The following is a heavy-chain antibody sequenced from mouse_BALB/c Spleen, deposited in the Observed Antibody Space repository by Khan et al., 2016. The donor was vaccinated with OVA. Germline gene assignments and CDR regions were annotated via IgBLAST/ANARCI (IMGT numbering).Heavy chain of an antibody. Sequence: QVQLKESGPGLVQPSQSLSITCTVSGFSLTSSGVHWVRQSPGKGLEWLGVIWSGGSTDYNAAFISRLSISKDNSKSQVFFKMNSLQANDTAIYYCARKATVVAKMDYCGQRTSVTVSS. V-gene: IGHV2-2*02. CDR1: GFSLTSSG. CDR3: ARKATVVAKMDY. D-gene: IGHD1-1*01. J-gene: IGHJ4*01. CDR2: IWSGGST.